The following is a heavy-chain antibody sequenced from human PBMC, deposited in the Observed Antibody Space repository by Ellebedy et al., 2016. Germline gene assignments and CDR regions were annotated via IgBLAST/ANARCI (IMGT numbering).Heavy chain of an antibody. V-gene: IGHV1-18*01. Sequence: ASVKVSXXASGYTFTSYGISWVRQAPGQGLEWMGWISAYNGNTNYAQKLQGRVTMTTDTSTSTAYMELSSLRSEDTAVYYCASFTRSIPRGYMDVWGKGTTVTVSS. CDR2: ISAYNGNT. D-gene: IGHD6-6*01. J-gene: IGHJ6*03. CDR1: GYTFTSYG. CDR3: ASFTRSIPRGYMDV.